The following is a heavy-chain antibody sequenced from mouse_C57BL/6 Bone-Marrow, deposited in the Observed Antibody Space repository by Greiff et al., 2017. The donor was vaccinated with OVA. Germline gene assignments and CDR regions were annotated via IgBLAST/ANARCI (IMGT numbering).Heavy chain of an antibody. Sequence: EVQVVESGGGLVKPGGSLKLSCAASGFTFSSYAMSWVRQTPEKRLEWVATISDGGSYTYYPDNVKGRFTISRDNAKNNLYLQMSHLKSEDTAMYYCARDEGDSSGYVPWGQGTLVTVSA. CDR2: ISDGGSYT. CDR1: GFTFSSYA. CDR3: ARDEGDSSGYVP. J-gene: IGHJ3*01. V-gene: IGHV5-4*01. D-gene: IGHD3-2*02.